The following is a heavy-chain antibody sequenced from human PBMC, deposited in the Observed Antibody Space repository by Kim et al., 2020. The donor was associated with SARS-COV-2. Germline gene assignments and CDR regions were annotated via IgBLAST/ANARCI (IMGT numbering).Heavy chain of an antibody. CDR1: GFSFNAYA. CDR3: AKAYHSGSGSWADALDI. J-gene: IGHJ3*02. Sequence: GGSLRLSCVTSGFSFNAYAMTWVRQSPGKGLEWVSVTRNNGGSSQYAVSVKGRFTIFRDNSMNTLYLQMNSLRPEDTAVYYCAKAYHSGSGSWADALDIWGQGTMVTVSS. D-gene: IGHD3-10*01. V-gene: IGHV3-23*01. CDR2: TRNNGGSS.